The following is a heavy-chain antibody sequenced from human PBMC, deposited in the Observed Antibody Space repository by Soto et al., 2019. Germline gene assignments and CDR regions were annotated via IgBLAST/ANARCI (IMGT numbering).Heavy chain of an antibody. CDR3: ARGYDFVWGSYRSDAFDI. J-gene: IGHJ3*02. CDR2: LNAGNSNR. V-gene: IGHV1-3*01. CDR1: GYTFTNNA. Sequence: ASVKVSCKASGYTFTNNAIHWVRQAPGQRLEWLGWLNAGNSNREYSQKFQGRIIMTKDTSASTAYMELSSLISEDTAVYYCARGYDFVWGSYRSDAFDIWGQGTMVTVSS. D-gene: IGHD3-16*02.